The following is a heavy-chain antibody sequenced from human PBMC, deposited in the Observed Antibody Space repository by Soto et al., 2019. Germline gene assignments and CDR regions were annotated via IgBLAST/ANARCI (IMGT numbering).Heavy chain of an antibody. V-gene: IGHV4-34*01. CDR2: VNNSGST. D-gene: IGHD6-6*01. J-gene: IGHJ4*02. Sequence: SETLSLTCAVYGGAFSGYYWSWIRQPPGKGLEWIGEVNNSGSTNYNPSLKSRVTISVDTSKNQFSLKLSSVTAADTAVYFCAAHDYNSSYFDYWGQGILVTVS. CDR3: AAHDYNSSYFDY. CDR1: GGAFSGYY.